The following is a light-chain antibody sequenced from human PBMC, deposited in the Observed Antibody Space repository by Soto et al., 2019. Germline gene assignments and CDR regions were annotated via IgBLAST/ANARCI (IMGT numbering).Light chain of an antibody. CDR2: DGS. CDR3: QQRANGVT. CDR1: QSISAY. Sequence: EIVLTQTSATLSLSPGERAILYCRTSQSISAYLAWYQQKPYLPPRLLIYDGSISATCVPTRFRGSASATNFTLTITSLEPEDIAAYYCQQRANGVTFGPGTKVDSK. V-gene: IGKV3-11*01. J-gene: IGKJ3*01.